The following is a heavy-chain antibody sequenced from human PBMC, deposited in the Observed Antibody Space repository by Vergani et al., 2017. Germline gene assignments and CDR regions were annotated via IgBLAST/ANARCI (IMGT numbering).Heavy chain of an antibody. V-gene: IGHV4-59*13. J-gene: IGHJ6*02. CDR3: ARVMYRDEASTGYRLEGMDI. CDR1: GGSFNTYY. CDR2: IYSTGRT. D-gene: IGHD3-9*01. Sequence: QVQLEESGPGLVKPSETLSLTCTVSGGSFNTYYWSWIRQSPGKGLEWIGYIYSTGRTNYNPSLNSRVTMSVYTSKNQFSLKLRSVTAADTAVYFCARVMYRDEASTGYRLEGMDIWGQGTTVTISS.